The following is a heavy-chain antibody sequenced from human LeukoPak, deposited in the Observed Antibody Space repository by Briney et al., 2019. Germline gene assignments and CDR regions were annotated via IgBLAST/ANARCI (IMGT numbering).Heavy chain of an antibody. CDR3: AGSMTHFDY. V-gene: IGHV4-59*01. J-gene: IGHJ4*02. D-gene: IGHD6-13*01. CDR2: IYYSGST. CDR1: GGSISSYY. Sequence: SETLSLTCTVSGGSISSYYWSRIWQPPGKGLEWIGYIYYSGSTNYNPSLKSRVTISVDTSKNQFSLKLSSVTAADTAVYYCAGSMTHFDYWGQGTLVTVSS.